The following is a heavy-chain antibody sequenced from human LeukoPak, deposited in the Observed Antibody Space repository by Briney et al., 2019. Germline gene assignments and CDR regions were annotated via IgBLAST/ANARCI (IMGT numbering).Heavy chain of an antibody. D-gene: IGHD6-6*01. CDR1: GFTFSSYW. Sequence: TGGSLRLSCAASGFTFSSYWMHWGRQAPGKGLVWVSRIKSDGSSTSYADSVKGRFTISRDNAKNTLYLQMNSLRAEDTAVYYCARNGMYGSSSYYYYMDVWGKGTSVTVSS. CDR2: IKSDGSST. J-gene: IGHJ6*03. V-gene: IGHV3-74*01. CDR3: ARNGMYGSSSYYYYMDV.